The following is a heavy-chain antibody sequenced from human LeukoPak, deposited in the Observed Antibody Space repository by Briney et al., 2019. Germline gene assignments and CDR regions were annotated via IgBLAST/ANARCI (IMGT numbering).Heavy chain of an antibody. CDR3: ASAVDTAMGRYDSSGYYPFDY. V-gene: IGHV5-51*01. CDR1: GYSFTSYW. J-gene: IGHJ4*02. D-gene: IGHD3-22*01. CDR2: IYPGDSDT. Sequence: GESLKISCKGSGYSFTSYWIGWVRQMPGKGLEWMGIIYPGDSDTRYSPSFQGQVTISADKSISTAYLQWSSLKASDTAMDYCASAVDTAMGRYDSSGYYPFDYWGQGTLVTVSS.